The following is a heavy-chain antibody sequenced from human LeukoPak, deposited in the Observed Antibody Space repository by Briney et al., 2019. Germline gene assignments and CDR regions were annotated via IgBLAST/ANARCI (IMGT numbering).Heavy chain of an antibody. CDR2: ISSSGSTI. CDR3: ARVFGHQQLVQDYFDY. J-gene: IGHJ4*02. CDR1: GFTFSDYY. V-gene: IGHV3-11*04. Sequence: GGSLRHSCAASGFTFSDYYMSWIRQAPGQGLEWVSYISSSGSTIYYADSVKGRFTISRDNAKNSLYLQMNSLRAEDTAVYYCARVFGHQQLVQDYFDYWGQGTLVTVSS. D-gene: IGHD6-13*01.